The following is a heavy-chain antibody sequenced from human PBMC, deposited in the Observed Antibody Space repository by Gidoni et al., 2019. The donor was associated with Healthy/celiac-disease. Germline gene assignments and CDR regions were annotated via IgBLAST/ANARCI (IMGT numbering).Heavy chain of an antibody. CDR1: GYTFTSYD. V-gene: IGHV1-8*01. D-gene: IGHD3-10*01. Sequence: QVQLVQSVAEVNKPGASVKVSCTASGYTFTSYDINWVRQATGQGLEWMGWMNPNSGNTGYAQKFQGRVIMTRNTSRSTAYMELSRLRSEDTAVYYCARGPLWFGEQVGMDVWGQGTTVTVSS. CDR3: ARGPLWFGEQVGMDV. CDR2: MNPNSGNT. J-gene: IGHJ6*02.